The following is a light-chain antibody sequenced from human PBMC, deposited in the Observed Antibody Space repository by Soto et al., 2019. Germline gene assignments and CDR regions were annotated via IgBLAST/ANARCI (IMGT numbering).Light chain of an antibody. J-gene: IGKJ1*01. Sequence: EIVLTQSPGTLSLSPGERATLSCRASQTLSSRHLAWYQQEPGQAPRLLIYGSSSRATDIPDRFSGSGSGTDFTLTISTLEPEDFAIYYCQQYGYSRTFGQGTKVDI. CDR2: GSS. V-gene: IGKV3-20*01. CDR1: QTLSSRH. CDR3: QQYGYSRT.